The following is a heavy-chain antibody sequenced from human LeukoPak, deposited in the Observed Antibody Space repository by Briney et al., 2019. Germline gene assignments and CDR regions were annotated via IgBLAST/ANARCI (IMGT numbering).Heavy chain of an antibody. CDR2: IIPIFGTA. CDR1: GGTFSSYA. Sequence: APVKVSCKASGGTFSSYAISWVRQAPGQGLEWMGGIIPIFGTANYAQKFQGRVTITTDESTSTAYMELSSLRSEDTAVYYCARGDYGDYVNFFDYWGQGTLVTVSS. D-gene: IGHD4-17*01. J-gene: IGHJ4*02. CDR3: ARGDYGDYVNFFDY. V-gene: IGHV1-69*05.